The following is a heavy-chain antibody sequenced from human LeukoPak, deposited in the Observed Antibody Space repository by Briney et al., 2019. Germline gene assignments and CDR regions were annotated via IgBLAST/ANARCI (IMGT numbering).Heavy chain of an antibody. D-gene: IGHD3-10*01. Sequence: PSETLSLTCAVYGGSFSGYYWSWIRQPPGKGLEWIGEINHSGSTNYNPSLKSRVTISVDTSKNQFSLKLSSVTAADTAVYYCARDQGGITRYWGQGTLVTVSS. CDR1: GGSFSGYY. CDR2: INHSGST. V-gene: IGHV4-34*01. J-gene: IGHJ4*02. CDR3: ARDQGGITRY.